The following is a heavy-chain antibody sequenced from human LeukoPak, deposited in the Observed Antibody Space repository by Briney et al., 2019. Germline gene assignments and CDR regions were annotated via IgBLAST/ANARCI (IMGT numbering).Heavy chain of an antibody. V-gene: IGHV1-69*13. CDR1: GGNSSNYA. CDR3: ARGDY. Sequence: GASVKVSCKASGGNSSNYANSWVRQAPGQGLEWMGGIIPIFGTANYAQKFQGRVTIIADESMNTAYMELSSPRSEDTAVYYCARGDYWGQGTLVTVSS. CDR2: IIPIFGTA. J-gene: IGHJ4*02.